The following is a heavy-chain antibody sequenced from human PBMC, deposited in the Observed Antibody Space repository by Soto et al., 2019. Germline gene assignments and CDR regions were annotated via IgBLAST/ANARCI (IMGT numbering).Heavy chain of an antibody. CDR1: GFTFSSYG. V-gene: IGHV3-33*01. J-gene: IGHJ4*02. CDR3: ARDRLPNRTGELSAVDY. Sequence: GGSLRLSCAASGFTFSSYGMHWVRQAPGKGLEWVAVIWYDGSNKYYADSVKGRFTISRDNSKNTLYLQMNSLSAEDRAVYYCARDRLPNRTGELSAVDYWGQGTLVTVSS. D-gene: IGHD7-27*01. CDR2: IWYDGSNK.